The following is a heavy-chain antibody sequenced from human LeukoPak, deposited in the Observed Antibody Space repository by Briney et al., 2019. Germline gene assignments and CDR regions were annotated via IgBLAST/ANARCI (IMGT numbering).Heavy chain of an antibody. CDR3: ARGDYGDYISDYYYYGMDV. D-gene: IGHD4-17*01. CDR2: IDPSDSYT. V-gene: IGHV5-10-1*01. J-gene: IGHJ6*04. Sequence: GESLKISCKGSGCLFTSYWISWVRQMPGKGLEWMGRIDPSDSYTNYSPSFQGHVTISADKSISTAYLQWSSLRSEDTAVYYCARGDYGDYISDYYYYGMDVWGKGTTVTVSS. CDR1: GCLFTSYW.